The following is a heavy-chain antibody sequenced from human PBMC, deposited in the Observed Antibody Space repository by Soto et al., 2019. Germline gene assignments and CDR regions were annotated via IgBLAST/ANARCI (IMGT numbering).Heavy chain of an antibody. J-gene: IGHJ3*02. V-gene: IGHV3-33*01. CDR2: IWYDGSNK. Sequence: GGSLRLSCAASGFTFSSYGMHWVRQAPGKGLEWVAVIWYDGSNKYYADSVKGRFTISRDNSKNTLYLQMNSLRAEDTAVYYCARGPYVLRFLEWLFNDAFDIWGQGTMVTVSS. CDR1: GFTFSSYG. CDR3: ARGPYVLRFLEWLFNDAFDI. D-gene: IGHD3-3*01.